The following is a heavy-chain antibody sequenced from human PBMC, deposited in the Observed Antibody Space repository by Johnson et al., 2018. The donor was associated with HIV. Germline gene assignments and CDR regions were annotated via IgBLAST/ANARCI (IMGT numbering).Heavy chain of an antibody. J-gene: IGHJ3*02. Sequence: VQLVESGGGVVQPGRSLRLSCAASGFTFDDHAMHWVRQAPGKGLEWVSGIIWNSGSIAYADSVKGRFTISRDNAKNSLSLQMIILRPKDTGVYYCASGVTPRAPLRIWGQGTMVTVSS. V-gene: IGHV3-9*01. CDR1: GFTFDDHA. CDR2: IIWNSGSI. CDR3: ASGVTPRAPLRI. D-gene: IGHD1-26*01.